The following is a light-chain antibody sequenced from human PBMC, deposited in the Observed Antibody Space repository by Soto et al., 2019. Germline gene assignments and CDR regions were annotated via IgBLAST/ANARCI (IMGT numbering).Light chain of an antibody. CDR2: DAS. CDR3: QLYNSYSLVT. Sequence: DIQMTQSPSTLSASVGDRVTITCRASQSISSWLAWYQQKPGKAPKLLIYDASSLESGVPSRFSGSGSGTEFPLTISSLQPDDFATYYCQLYNSYSLVTFGQGTKLEIK. V-gene: IGKV1-5*01. J-gene: IGKJ2*01. CDR1: QSISSW.